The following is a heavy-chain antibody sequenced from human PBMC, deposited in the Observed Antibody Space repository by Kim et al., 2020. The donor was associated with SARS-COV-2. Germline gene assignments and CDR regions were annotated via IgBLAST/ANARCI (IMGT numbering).Heavy chain of an antibody. V-gene: IGHV4-39*01. CDR1: GGSISSSSYY. CDR3: ARHPRGTNWGPPGDFDY. J-gene: IGHJ4*02. CDR2: IYYSGST. Sequence: SETLSLTCTVSGGSISSSSYYWGWIRQPPGKGLEWIGSIYYSGSTYYNPSLKSRVTISVDTSKNQFSLKLSSVTAADTAVYYCARHPRGTNWGPPGDFDYWGQGTLVTVSS. D-gene: IGHD7-27*01.